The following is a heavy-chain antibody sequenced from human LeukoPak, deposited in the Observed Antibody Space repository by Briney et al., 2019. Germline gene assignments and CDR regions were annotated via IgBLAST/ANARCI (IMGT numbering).Heavy chain of an antibody. V-gene: IGHV3-21*01. D-gene: IGHD4-17*01. Sequence: GGSLRLSCTASGFTLNGYSMNWVRQAPGKGLEWVSSISTSSSYIYYADSVKGRFTISRNNPKNSLYLQMNSLRAEDTAVYYCARNRGDPSYFDYWGQGILVTVSS. CDR2: ISTSSSYI. CDR3: ARNRGDPSYFDY. CDR1: GFTLNGYS. J-gene: IGHJ4*02.